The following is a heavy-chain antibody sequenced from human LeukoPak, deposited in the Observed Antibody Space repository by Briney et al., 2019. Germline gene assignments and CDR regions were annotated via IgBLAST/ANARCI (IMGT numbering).Heavy chain of an antibody. J-gene: IGHJ4*02. Sequence: ASVKVSCKASGYTFTSYDINWVRQATGQGLEWMGWMNPNSGNTGYAQKFQGRVTMTRNTSISTAYMELRSLRSDDTAVYYCARTVDTAMVSHFDYWGQGTLVTVSS. CDR1: GYTFTSYD. D-gene: IGHD5-18*01. CDR3: ARTVDTAMVSHFDY. CDR2: MNPNSGNT. V-gene: IGHV1-8*01.